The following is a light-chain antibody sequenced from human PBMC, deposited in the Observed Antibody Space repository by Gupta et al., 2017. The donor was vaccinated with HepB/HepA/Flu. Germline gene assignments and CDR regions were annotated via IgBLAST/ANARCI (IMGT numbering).Light chain of an antibody. V-gene: IGKV1-39*01. CDR3: QQCVIDPQT. CDR2: FAS. J-gene: IGKJ2*01. CDR1: QSITNY. Sequence: DIRMTQSPSSLSASVGDRVTITCRASQSITNYLNWYQQKPGKAPKLVIYFASSLQGGVPSRFSGGGSGTDFSLTISRLQPEDFATYYCQQCVIDPQTFGQGTKLEIK.